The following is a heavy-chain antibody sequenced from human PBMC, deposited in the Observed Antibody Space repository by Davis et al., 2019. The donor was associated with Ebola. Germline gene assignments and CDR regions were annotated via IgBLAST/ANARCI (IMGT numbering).Heavy chain of an antibody. V-gene: IGHV1-18*01. CDR1: GYTFTSYG. Sequence: ASVTVSCKASGYTFTSYGISWVRQAPGQGLEWMGWISAYNGNTNYAQKLQGRVTMTTDTPTSTAYMELRSMRSDNTAVYSRARDGWLRKNWFDPWGQGTLVTVSS. CDR2: ISAYNGNT. J-gene: IGHJ5*02. CDR3: ARDGWLRKNWFDP. D-gene: IGHD5-12*01.